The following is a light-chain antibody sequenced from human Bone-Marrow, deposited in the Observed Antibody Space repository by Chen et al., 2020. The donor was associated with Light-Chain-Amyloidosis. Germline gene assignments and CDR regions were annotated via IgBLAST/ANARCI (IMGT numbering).Light chain of an antibody. J-gene: IGKJ1*01. CDR1: QSINNK. CDR3: QQYDNWKT. V-gene: IGKV3-15*01. Sequence: EIVMTQSPATLSVYPGERVTLSCRASQSINNKLAWYQQKPGQAPRRLIYGASTRSTGIPARFSGSGSGTEFTLTISSMQPEDFAVYYCQQYDNWKTFGQGTNVEIK. CDR2: GAS.